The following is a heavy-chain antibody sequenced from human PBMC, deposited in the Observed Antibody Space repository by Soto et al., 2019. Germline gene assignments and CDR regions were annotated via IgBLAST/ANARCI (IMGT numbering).Heavy chain of an antibody. CDR3: ARDRDWVYFDY. V-gene: IGHV3-33*01. CDR2: IWYDGSNK. J-gene: IGHJ4*02. CDR1: GFTFSSYG. D-gene: IGHD3-9*01. Sequence: GGSLRLSCAASGFTFSSYGMHWVRQAPGKGLEWVAVIWYDGSNKYYADSVKGRFTISRDNSKNTLYLQMNSLRAEDTAVYYCARDRDWVYFDYWGQGTLVTVSS.